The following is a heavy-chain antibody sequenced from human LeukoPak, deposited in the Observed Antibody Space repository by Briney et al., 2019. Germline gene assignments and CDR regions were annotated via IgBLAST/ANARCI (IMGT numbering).Heavy chain of an antibody. CDR3: ARAVPLNDYLDY. J-gene: IGHJ4*02. CDR2: IIPIFGTT. CDR1: GGTFSSYA. V-gene: IGHV1-69*05. Sequence: SVKVSCKASGGTFSSYAISWVRQAPGQGLEWMGGIIPIFGTTNYAQKFQGRVTITTDESTSTAYMELSSLRSEDTAVYYCARAVPLNDYLDYWGQGTLVTVSS.